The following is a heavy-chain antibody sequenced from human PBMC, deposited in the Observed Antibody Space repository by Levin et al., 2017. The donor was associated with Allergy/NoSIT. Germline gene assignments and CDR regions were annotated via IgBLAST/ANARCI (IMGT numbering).Heavy chain of an antibody. Sequence: GSLRLSCAVYGGSFSGYYWSWIRQPPGKGLEWIGEINHSGSTNYNPSLKSRVTISVDTSKNQFSLKLSSVTAADTAVYYCARGASWARNWGQGTLVTVSS. D-gene: IGHD3-16*01. CDR2: INHSGST. CDR3: ARGASWARN. CDR1: GGSFSGYY. J-gene: IGHJ4*02. V-gene: IGHV4-34*01.